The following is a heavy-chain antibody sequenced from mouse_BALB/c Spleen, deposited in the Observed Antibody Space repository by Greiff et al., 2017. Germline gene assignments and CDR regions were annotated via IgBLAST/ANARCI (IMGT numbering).Heavy chain of an antibody. Sequence: EVQVVESGGGLVQPGGSLRLSCATSGFTFTDYYMSWVRQPPGKALEWLGFIRNKANGYTTEYSASVKGRFTISRDNSQSILYLQMNTLRAEDSATYYCARDKTTATGGFDYWGQGTTLTVSS. CDR1: GFTFTDYY. J-gene: IGHJ2*01. CDR3: ARDKTTATGGFDY. CDR2: IRNKANGYTT. D-gene: IGHD1-2*01. V-gene: IGHV7-3*02.